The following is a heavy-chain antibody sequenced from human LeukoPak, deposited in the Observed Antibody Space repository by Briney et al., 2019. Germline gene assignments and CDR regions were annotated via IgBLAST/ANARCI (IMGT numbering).Heavy chain of an antibody. CDR1: GFSLSTSGVG. D-gene: IGHD3-3*01. Sequence: SGPTLVNPTQTLTLTCTFSGFSLSTSGVGVGWIRQPPGKALEWLALIYWNDDKRYSPSLKSRPTITKDTSKNQVVLTITNMDPVYTATYYCATEGLSVDFWSGYSISFDYWGQGTLVTVSS. CDR3: ATEGLSVDFWSGYSISFDY. J-gene: IGHJ4*02. CDR2: IYWNDDK. V-gene: IGHV2-5*01.